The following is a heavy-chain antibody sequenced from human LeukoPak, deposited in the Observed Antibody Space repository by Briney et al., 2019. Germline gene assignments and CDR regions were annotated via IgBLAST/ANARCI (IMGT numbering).Heavy chain of an antibody. CDR1: GGTLSSFT. CDR2: INPNSGGT. Sequence: ASVKVSCKASGGTLSSFTISWVRQAPGQGLEWMGWINPNSGGTNYAQKFQGRVTMTRDTSISTAYMELSRLRSDDTAVYYCARDRGDCSSTSCPSPSGWFDPWGQGTLVTVSS. CDR3: ARDRGDCSSTSCPSPSGWFDP. V-gene: IGHV1-2*02. D-gene: IGHD2-2*03. J-gene: IGHJ5*02.